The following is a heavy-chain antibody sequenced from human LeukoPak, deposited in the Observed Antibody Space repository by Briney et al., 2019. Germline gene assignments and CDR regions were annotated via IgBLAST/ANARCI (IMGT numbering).Heavy chain of an antibody. CDR1: GFIFSDYS. D-gene: IGHD3-3*01. CDR3: ARASRFGLNWFDP. CDR2: IRSGGSPI. V-gene: IGHV3-11*04. Sequence: GGSLRLSCAASGFIFSDYSMSWVRQAPGKGLEWVSYIRSGGSPIYYADSVKGRFTISRDNAKNSLYLQMNSLRAEDTAVYYCARASRFGLNWFDPWGQGTLVTVSS. J-gene: IGHJ5*02.